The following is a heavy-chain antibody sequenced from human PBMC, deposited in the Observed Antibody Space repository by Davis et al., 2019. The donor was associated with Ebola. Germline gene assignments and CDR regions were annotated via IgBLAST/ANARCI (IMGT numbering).Heavy chain of an antibody. J-gene: IGHJ4*02. Sequence: ASVKVSCKASGYTFTNFGISWVRQAPGQGLEWMGWISPSNGNTDHAQKFQGRVTMTTDTSTTTAYMELRSLESGDTALYYCARGGFSSNYVPSALDYWGQGTLITVSS. CDR2: ISPSNGNT. CDR1: GYTFTNFG. CDR3: ARGGFSSNYVPSALDY. V-gene: IGHV1-18*01. D-gene: IGHD1-7*01.